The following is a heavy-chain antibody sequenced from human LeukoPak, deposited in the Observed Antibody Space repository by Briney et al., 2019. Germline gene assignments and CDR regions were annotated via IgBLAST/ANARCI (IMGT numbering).Heavy chain of an antibody. V-gene: IGHV4-34*01. J-gene: IGHJ5*02. CDR3: ARPKTYDYVWGSYRSNWFDP. CDR1: GGSFSGYY. D-gene: IGHD3-16*02. Sequence: SETLSLTCAVYGGSFSGYYWSWLRQPPGKGLEWIGEINHSVSTNYNPSLNSPVTISVDTSNNQFSLKLSSVTAADTAVYYCARPKTYDYVWGSYRSNWFDPWGQGTLVTVSS. CDR2: INHSVST.